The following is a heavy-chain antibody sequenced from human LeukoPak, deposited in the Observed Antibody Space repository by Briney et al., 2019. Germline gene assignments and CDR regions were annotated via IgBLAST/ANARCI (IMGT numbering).Heavy chain of an antibody. J-gene: IGHJ4*02. CDR2: INHSGST. V-gene: IGHV4-34*01. Sequence: SETLSLTCAVYGGSFSGYYWSWIRPPPGKGLEWIGEINHSGSTNYNPSLKSRVTISVDTSKNQFSLKLSSVTAADTAVYYCARANPQQQLAFDYWGQGTLVTVSS. CDR3: ARANPQQQLAFDY. D-gene: IGHD6-13*01. CDR1: GGSFSGYY.